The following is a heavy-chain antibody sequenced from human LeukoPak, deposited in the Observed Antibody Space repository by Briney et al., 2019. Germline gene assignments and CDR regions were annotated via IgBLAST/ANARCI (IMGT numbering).Heavy chain of an antibody. D-gene: IGHD2-15*01. CDR2: IYYSGST. J-gene: IGHJ4*02. V-gene: IGHV4-31*02. CDR3: ASSIPDCSGGSCPYYFDY. Sequence: LRLSCAASGFTFSSYGMSWVRQHPGKGLEWIGYIYYSGSTYYNPSLKSRVTISVDTSKNQFSLKLSSVTAADTAVYYCASSIPDCSGGSCPYYFDYWGQGTLVTVSS. CDR1: GFTFSSYG.